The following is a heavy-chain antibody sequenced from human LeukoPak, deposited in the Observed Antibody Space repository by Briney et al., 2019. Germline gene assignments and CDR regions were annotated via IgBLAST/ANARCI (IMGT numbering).Heavy chain of an antibody. V-gene: IGHV3-30*02. CDR3: AREGGTVEIGEFDY. CDR2: IQYDNREK. Sequence: GGSLRLSCVGSPFTFPFSTPGMHGLPQPPGKGLEGVAFIQYDNREKYYADSVRGRCTISRDNSKNTVYLQMNSLRAEDTAVYYCAREGGTVEIGEFDYWGQGTLVTVSS. D-gene: IGHD1-7*01. J-gene: IGHJ4*02. CDR1: PFTFPFSTPG.